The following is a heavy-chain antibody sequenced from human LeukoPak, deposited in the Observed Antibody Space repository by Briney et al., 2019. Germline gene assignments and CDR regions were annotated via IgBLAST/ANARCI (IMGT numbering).Heavy chain of an antibody. D-gene: IGHD1-14*01. J-gene: IGHJ6*02. CDR3: ARDTGFRHGYYYYGMDV. Sequence: PSETLSLTCTVSGVSISSYYRSWIRQPPGKGLEWIGHIYYSGSTNYHPSLKSRVTISVDTSKNQCSLKLSSVTAADTAVYYCARDTGFRHGYYYYGMDVWGQGTTVTVSS. CDR1: GVSISSYY. CDR2: IYYSGST. V-gene: IGHV4-59*01.